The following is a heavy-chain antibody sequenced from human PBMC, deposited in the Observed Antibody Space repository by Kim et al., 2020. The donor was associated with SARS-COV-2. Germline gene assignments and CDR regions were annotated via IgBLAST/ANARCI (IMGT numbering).Heavy chain of an antibody. CDR1: GGSISSSSYY. Sequence: SETLSLTCTVSGGSISSSSYYWGWIRQPPGKGLEWIGSIYYSGSTYYNPSLKSRVTISVDTSKNQFSLKLSSVTAADTAVYYCARREYDSSGYYYGGYGGGDYYGMDVWGQGTTVTVSS. J-gene: IGHJ6*02. D-gene: IGHD3-22*01. V-gene: IGHV4-39*01. CDR2: IYYSGST. CDR3: ARREYDSSGYYYGGYGGGDYYGMDV.